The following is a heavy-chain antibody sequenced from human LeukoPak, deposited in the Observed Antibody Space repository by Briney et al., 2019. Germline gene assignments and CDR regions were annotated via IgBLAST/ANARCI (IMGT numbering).Heavy chain of an antibody. V-gene: IGHV5-51*01. Sequence: PGESLKISCKGSGYSFSSYWIAWVRQMPGKGLEWMGVIYPRDSRTTYSPSFQDQVTISADKSISTAYLQWTSLKASDTAMYYCARRDSSGYNYFDYWGQGTLVTVSS. CDR3: ARRDSSGYNYFDY. J-gene: IGHJ4*02. CDR2: IYPRDSRT. CDR1: GYSFSSYW. D-gene: IGHD3-22*01.